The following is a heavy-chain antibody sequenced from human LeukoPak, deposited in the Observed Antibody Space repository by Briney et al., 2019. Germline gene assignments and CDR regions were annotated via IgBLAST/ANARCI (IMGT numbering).Heavy chain of an antibody. Sequence: SECLSLTCAVYGGSFSESYWSWIRQPPGEGLEWVGEISHSGDTNYNPSLKSRVTISVDTSKNQFYLKLSSVTAADAAVYYCASILDYGAVDAFDIWGQGTMVTVSS. CDR1: GGSFSESY. CDR2: ISHSGDT. J-gene: IGHJ3*02. V-gene: IGHV4-34*01. CDR3: ASILDYGAVDAFDI. D-gene: IGHD4-17*01.